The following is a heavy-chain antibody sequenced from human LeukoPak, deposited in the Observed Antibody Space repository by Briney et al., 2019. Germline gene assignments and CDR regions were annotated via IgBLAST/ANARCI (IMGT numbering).Heavy chain of an antibody. D-gene: IGHD4-17*01. V-gene: IGHV4-34*01. CDR2: INYSGST. J-gene: IGHJ4*02. Sequence: SETLSLTCAVYGGSFSGYYWSWIRQPPGKGLEWIGEINYSGSTNYNPSLKSRVTISVDTSKNQFSLKLSSVTAADTAVYYCARRGTTVTFFDYWGQGTLVTVSS. CDR3: ARRGTTVTFFDY. CDR1: GGSFSGYY.